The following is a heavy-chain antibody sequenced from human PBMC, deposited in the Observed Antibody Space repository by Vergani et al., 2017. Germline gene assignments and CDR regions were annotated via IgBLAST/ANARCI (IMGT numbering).Heavy chain of an antibody. J-gene: IGHJ4*02. Sequence: QVQLQESGPGLVKPSETLSLTCTVSGGSISSYYWSWIRQPPGKGLEWIGYLYSSGSTNYNPSLKSRVTISVDTSKNQFSLKLSSVTAADTAVYYCARAKIEPAVILRYYFDYWGQGTLVTVSS. V-gene: IGHV4-59*13. CDR2: LYSSGST. D-gene: IGHD4-11*01. CDR1: GGSISSYY. CDR3: ARAKIEPAVILRYYFDY.